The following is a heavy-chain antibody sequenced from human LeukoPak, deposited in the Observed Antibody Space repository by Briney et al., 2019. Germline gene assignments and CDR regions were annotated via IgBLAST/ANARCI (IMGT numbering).Heavy chain of an antibody. D-gene: IGHD6-19*01. V-gene: IGHV4-4*02. CDR2: INHSGST. CDR1: GGSISSTNW. J-gene: IGHJ6*03. Sequence: SETLSLTCAVSGGSISSTNWWSWVRQPPGKGLEWIGEINHSGSTNYNPSLKSRVTISVDTSKNQFSLKLSSVTAADTAVYYCARHVVAVAGLYYYYYYYMDVWGKGTTVTISS. CDR3: ARHVVAVAGLYYYYYYYMDV.